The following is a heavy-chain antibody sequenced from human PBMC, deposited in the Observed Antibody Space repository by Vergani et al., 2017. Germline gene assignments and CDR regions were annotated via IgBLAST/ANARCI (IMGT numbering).Heavy chain of an antibody. CDR2: IRNKAYGGTT. Sequence: EVQLVESGGGLVPPGRSLRLSCAASGFSFGDYAMTWVRQAPGKGLEWVAFIRNKAYGGTTEYAASVKGRCTISRDDSKRLAYLQLSGLKTEDTTVYFCSRVRGYSFGYSEYWGQGTLVTVSS. CDR3: SRVRGYSFGYSEY. CDR1: GFSFGDYA. D-gene: IGHD5-18*01. J-gene: IGHJ4*02. V-gene: IGHV3-49*04.